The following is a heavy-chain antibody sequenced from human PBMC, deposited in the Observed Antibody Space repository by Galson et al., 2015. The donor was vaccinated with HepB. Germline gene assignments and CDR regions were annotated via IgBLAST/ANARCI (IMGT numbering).Heavy chain of an antibody. Sequence: SVKVSCKASGGTFSSYAISWVRQAPGQRLEWMGGIIPIFGTANYAQKFQGRVTITADESTSTAYMELSSLRSEDTAVYYCARTPRDIVVVPAAIMGTLGWYFDLWGRGTLVTVSS. V-gene: IGHV1-69*13. CDR1: GGTFSSYA. CDR2: IIPIFGTA. D-gene: IGHD2-2*02. J-gene: IGHJ2*01. CDR3: ARTPRDIVVVPAAIMGTLGWYFDL.